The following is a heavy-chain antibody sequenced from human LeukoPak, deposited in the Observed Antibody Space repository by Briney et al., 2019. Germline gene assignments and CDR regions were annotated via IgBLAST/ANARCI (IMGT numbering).Heavy chain of an antibody. D-gene: IGHD3-3*01. V-gene: IGHV4-59*01. Sequence: PSETLSLTCTISGGSISSYYWSWIRQPPGKGLEWIGYIYYSGSTNYNPSLKSRVTISVDTSKNQFSLKLSSVTAADTAVYYCARGGITIFGVDIGLDYWGQGTLVTVSS. CDR3: ARGGITIFGVDIGLDY. J-gene: IGHJ4*02. CDR2: IYYSGST. CDR1: GGSISSYY.